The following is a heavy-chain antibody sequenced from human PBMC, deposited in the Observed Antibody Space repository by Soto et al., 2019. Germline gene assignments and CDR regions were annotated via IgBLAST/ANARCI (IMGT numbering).Heavy chain of an antibody. Sequence: XSVKVSCKASVYTFTSYAMHWVRQAPGQRLEWMGWINAGNGNTKYSQKFQGRVTITRDTSARTAYMELSSLRSEDTAVYYCARDWCSSTSCYLLLFDYWGQGTLVTVSS. J-gene: IGHJ4*02. CDR3: ARDWCSSTSCYLLLFDY. CDR1: VYTFTSYA. D-gene: IGHD2-2*01. V-gene: IGHV1-3*01. CDR2: INAGNGNT.